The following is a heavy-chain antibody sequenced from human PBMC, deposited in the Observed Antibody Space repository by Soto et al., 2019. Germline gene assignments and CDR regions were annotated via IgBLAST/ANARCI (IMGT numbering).Heavy chain of an antibody. V-gene: IGHV1-69*13. CDR1: GGTFSSYA. D-gene: IGHD2-15*01. CDR2: IIPIFGTA. J-gene: IGHJ4*02. CDR3: ARDCSGGSCFIN. Sequence: SVKVSCKASGGTFSSYAISWVRQAPGQGLEWMGGIIPIFGTANYAQKFQGRVTITADESTSTAYMELSSLRSEDTAVYYCARDCSGGSCFINWGQGTLVTVAS.